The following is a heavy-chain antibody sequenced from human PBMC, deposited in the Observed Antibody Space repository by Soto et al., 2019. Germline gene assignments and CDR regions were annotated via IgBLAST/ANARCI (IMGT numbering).Heavy chain of an antibody. CDR3: ARTSGSYAPGYFDY. D-gene: IGHD1-26*01. CDR1: GGTFSSYT. V-gene: IGHV1-69*02. J-gene: IGHJ4*02. Sequence: QVQLVQSGAEVKKPGSSVKVSCKASGGTFSSYTISWVRQAPGQGLEWMGRIIPILGIANYAQKFQGRVTXXAXEXXSPAYMELSSLRSEDTAVYYCARTSGSYAPGYFDYWGQGTLVTVSS. CDR2: IIPILGIA.